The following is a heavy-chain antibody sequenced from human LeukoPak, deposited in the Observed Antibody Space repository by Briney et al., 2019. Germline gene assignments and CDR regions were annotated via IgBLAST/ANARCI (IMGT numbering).Heavy chain of an antibody. CDR2: INPNSSGT. Sequence: GASVKVSCKASGYTYTGYYMHWVRQAPGQGLEWMGWINPNSSGTNYAQRFQGRVTMTRDTSISTAYMELSRLRSDDTAVYYCARSRRAVAFDYWGQGTLVTVSS. J-gene: IGHJ4*02. CDR3: ARSRRAVAFDY. D-gene: IGHD6-19*01. CDR1: GYTYTGYY. V-gene: IGHV1-2*02.